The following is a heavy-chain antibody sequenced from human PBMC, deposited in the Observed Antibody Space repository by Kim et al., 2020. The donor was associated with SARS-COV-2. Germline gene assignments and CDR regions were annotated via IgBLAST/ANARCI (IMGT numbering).Heavy chain of an antibody. CDR2: IIPMFGKT. Sequence: SVKVSCKASGGIFSSFAFSWVRQAPGLGLEWMAGIIPMFGKTNYAQQFQGRVTITADKATSTAYMELSSLTSEDTAVYYCARSYFPRGVAQYYFEYWGQGSLVTVSS. CDR1: GGIFSSFA. D-gene: IGHD1-26*01. CDR3: ARSYFPRGVAQYYFEY. J-gene: IGHJ4*02. V-gene: IGHV1-69*06.